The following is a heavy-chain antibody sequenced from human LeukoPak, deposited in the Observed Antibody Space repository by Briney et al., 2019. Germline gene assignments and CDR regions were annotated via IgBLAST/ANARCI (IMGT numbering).Heavy chain of an antibody. J-gene: IGHJ4*02. CDR3: ARGVNSGYFDY. Sequence: SETLSLTCTVSGDSISSGSYYWSWIRQPADKGLEWIGRIYTGGSTDYNPSLRSRVTISLDTSKNQFSLKLSSVTAADTAVYYCARGVNSGYFDYCGQGTLVTVSS. V-gene: IGHV4-61*02. CDR2: IYTGGST. D-gene: IGHD1-26*01. CDR1: GDSISSGSYY.